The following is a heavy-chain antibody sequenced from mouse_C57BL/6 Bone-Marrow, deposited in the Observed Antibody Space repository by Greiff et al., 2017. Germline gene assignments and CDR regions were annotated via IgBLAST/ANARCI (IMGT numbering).Heavy chain of an antibody. CDR2: IYPGSGST. CDR1: GYTFTSYW. D-gene: IGHD2-5*01. J-gene: IGHJ3*01. CDR3: ASYYYSSSWFAY. Sequence: VQLQQPGAELVKPGASVKMSCKASGYTFTSYWITWVKQRPGQGLEWIGDIYPGSGSTNYNEKFKSKATLTVDTSSSTAYMQLSSLTSEESAVYYCASYYYSSSWFAYWGQGTLVTVSA. V-gene: IGHV1-55*01.